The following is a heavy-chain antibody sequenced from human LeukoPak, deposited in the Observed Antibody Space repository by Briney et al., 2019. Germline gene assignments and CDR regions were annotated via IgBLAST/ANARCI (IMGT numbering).Heavy chain of an antibody. CDR2: IYYSGST. Sequence: SETLSLTCTVSGGSISSSSYYWGWIRQPPGKGLEWIGSIYYSGSTYYNPSLKSRVTISVDTSKNQFPLKLSSVTAADTAVYYCARLLVAAAANDYWGQGTLVTVSS. J-gene: IGHJ4*02. V-gene: IGHV4-39*01. CDR3: ARLLVAAAANDY. CDR1: GGSISSSSYY. D-gene: IGHD6-13*01.